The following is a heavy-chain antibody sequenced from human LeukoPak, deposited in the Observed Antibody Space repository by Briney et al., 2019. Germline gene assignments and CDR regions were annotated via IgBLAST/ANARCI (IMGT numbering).Heavy chain of an antibody. J-gene: IGHJ4*02. CDR1: GFTFSSYA. Sequence: PGGSLRVSCAASGFTFSSYAMNWVRQAPGKGLEWVSAISGSGGGTYYADSVKGRFTISRDNSKNTLYLQMNSLRAEDTAVYYCAKERIVGAKPPGYWGQGTLVTVSS. D-gene: IGHD1-26*01. CDR2: ISGSGGGT. CDR3: AKERIVGAKPPGY. V-gene: IGHV3-23*01.